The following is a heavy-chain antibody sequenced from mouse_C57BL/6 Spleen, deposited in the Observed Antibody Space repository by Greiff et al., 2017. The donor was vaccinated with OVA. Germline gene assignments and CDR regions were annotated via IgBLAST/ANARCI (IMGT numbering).Heavy chain of an antibody. V-gene: IGHV1-55*01. CDR3: ARGGTTVEDYFDY. CDR1: GYTFTSYW. D-gene: IGHD1-1*01. CDR2: IYPGSGST. Sequence: VQLQQPGAELVKPGASVTMSCKASGYTFTSYWITWVKQWPGQGLEWIGDIYPGSGSTNYNEKFKSKATLTVDTSSSTAYMQLSSLTAEDSAVYNCARGGTTVEDYFDYWGQGTTLTVSS. J-gene: IGHJ2*01.